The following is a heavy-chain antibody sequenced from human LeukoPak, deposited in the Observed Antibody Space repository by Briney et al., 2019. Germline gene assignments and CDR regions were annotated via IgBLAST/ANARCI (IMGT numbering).Heavy chain of an antibody. Sequence: GRSLRLSCSASGFTFSRYAMHWVRQAPGKGLEWVSGISWNSGSIGYADSVKGRFTISRDSAKNSLYLQMNSLRAEDTALYYCAKDMWYYYGSGSYGLDYWGQGTLVTVSS. CDR3: AKDMWYYYGSGSYGLDY. CDR1: GFTFSRYA. CDR2: ISWNSGSI. V-gene: IGHV3-9*01. D-gene: IGHD3-10*01. J-gene: IGHJ4*02.